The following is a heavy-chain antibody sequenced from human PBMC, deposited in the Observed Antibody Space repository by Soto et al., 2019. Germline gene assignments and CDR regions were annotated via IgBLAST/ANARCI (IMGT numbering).Heavy chain of an antibody. V-gene: IGHV4-31*03. CDR3: ARGVTMVRGVIHTPYFDY. CDR2: IYYSGST. J-gene: IGHJ4*02. D-gene: IGHD3-10*01. CDR1: GGSISSGGYY. Sequence: QVQLQESGPGLVKPSQTLSLTCTVSGGSISSGGYYWSWIRQHPGKGLEWIGYIYYSGSTYYNWTPKSRVTISVDTSKNQFSLKLSSVTAADTAVYYCARGVTMVRGVIHTPYFDYWGQGTLVTVSS.